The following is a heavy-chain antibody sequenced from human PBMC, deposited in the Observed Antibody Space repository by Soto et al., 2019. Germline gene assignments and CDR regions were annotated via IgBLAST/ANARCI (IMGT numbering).Heavy chain of an antibody. CDR2: IIPIFGTA. Sequence: SVKVSCKASGGTFSSYAISWVRQAPGQGLEWMGGIIPIFGTANYAQKFQGRVTITADESTSTAYMELSSLRSEDTAVYYCARCSGXGGSCYSPRYYYYGLDVWGQGTTVTVSS. V-gene: IGHV1-69*13. CDR3: ARCSGXGGSCYSPRYYYYGLDV. CDR1: GGTFSSYA. J-gene: IGHJ6*02. D-gene: IGHD2-15*01.